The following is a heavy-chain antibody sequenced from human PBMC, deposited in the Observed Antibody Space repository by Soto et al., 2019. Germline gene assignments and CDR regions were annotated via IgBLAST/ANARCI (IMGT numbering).Heavy chain of an antibody. J-gene: IGHJ5*02. V-gene: IGHV3-23*01. CDR3: ANPGYSYGYVWFDP. Sequence: EVQLLESGGGLVQPGGSLRLSCAASGFSFSSYAMTWVRQAPGKGLEWVSGISDSGGSTYYADSVKGRFTISRDNSKNMVYLQMNRLRAGDTAVYYCANPGYSYGYVWFDPWCQGTLVTVSS. CDR2: ISDSGGST. D-gene: IGHD5-18*01. CDR1: GFSFSSYA.